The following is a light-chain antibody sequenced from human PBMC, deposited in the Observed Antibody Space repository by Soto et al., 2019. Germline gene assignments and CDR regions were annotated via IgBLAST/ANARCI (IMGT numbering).Light chain of an antibody. J-gene: IGKJ1*01. CDR3: QQYDSYSSGP. Sequence: DIQMTQSPSTLSASVGARVPITCRASQTINSWLAWYQQNPGKAPKVLIFDASSLKTGVPSRFSGSGSGTEFTLTISNLQPDDFATYYCQQYDSYSSGPFGQGTKVDNK. CDR2: DAS. CDR1: QTINSW. V-gene: IGKV1-5*01.